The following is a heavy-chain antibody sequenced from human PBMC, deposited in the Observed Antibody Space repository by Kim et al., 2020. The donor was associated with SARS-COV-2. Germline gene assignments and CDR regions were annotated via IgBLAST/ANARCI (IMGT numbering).Heavy chain of an antibody. CDR2: INGGHGDT. CDR1: GYMFSDYA. CDR3: ARRVAASLGYYFEY. D-gene: IGHD6-13*01. V-gene: IGHV1-3*01. Sequence: ASVKVSCKASGYMFSDYAIHWVRQAPGQRLEWMGWINGGHGDTKYSQKFQGRVTISRDTSASTAYMELSSLRSEDTAVYYCARRVAASLGYYFEYWGQGTLVTVSS. J-gene: IGHJ4*02.